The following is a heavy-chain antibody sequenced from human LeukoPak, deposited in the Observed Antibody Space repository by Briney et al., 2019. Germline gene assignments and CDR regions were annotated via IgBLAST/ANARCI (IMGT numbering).Heavy chain of an antibody. V-gene: IGHV3-9*01. D-gene: IGHD3-22*01. CDR3: ARDRDSSAEWVDY. Sequence: GRSLRLSCAASGFTFDDYAMHWVRQAPGKGLEWVSGISWNSGSIGYADSVKGRFTISRGNAKKSLYLQMNSLRAEDTAVYYCARDRDSSAEWVDYWGQGTLVTVSS. J-gene: IGHJ4*02. CDR2: ISWNSGSI. CDR1: GFTFDDYA.